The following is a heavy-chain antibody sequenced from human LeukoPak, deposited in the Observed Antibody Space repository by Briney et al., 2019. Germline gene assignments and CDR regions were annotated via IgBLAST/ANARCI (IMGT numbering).Heavy chain of an antibody. V-gene: IGHV4-39*01. CDR3: ARQKSKGVPFDI. J-gene: IGHJ3*02. CDR1: GGSISSSSYY. Sequence: SETLSLTCTVSGGSISSSSYYWGWIRQPPGKGLEWIGSIYYSGSTYYNPSLKSRVNISVDTSKNQFSLKLSSVTAADRAVYYCARQKSKGVPFDIWGQGRMVSVSS. D-gene: IGHD1-1*01. CDR2: IYYSGST.